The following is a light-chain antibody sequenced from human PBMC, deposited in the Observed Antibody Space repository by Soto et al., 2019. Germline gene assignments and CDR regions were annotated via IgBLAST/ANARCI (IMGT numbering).Light chain of an antibody. CDR2: DAS. V-gene: IGKV1-33*01. CDR1: QGSSNY. CDR3: GQYDNRRGIT. J-gene: IGKJ3*01. Sequence: DIQMTQSPSSLSSSVGDRVTITCQAIQGSSNYVTWYQQKPGKAHTLLIYDASNSETGVPSRLSGSGSVTDFTITISSLQPEDIATYYCGQYDNRRGITFGPGPKVDIK.